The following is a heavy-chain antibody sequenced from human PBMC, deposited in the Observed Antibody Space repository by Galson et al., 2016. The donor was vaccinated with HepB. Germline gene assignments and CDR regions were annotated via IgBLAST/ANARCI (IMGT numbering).Heavy chain of an antibody. CDR3: ANYLGYGSGRPGYFHS. D-gene: IGHD3-10*01. Sequence: SLRLSCAASGFTFSSYAMSWVRPSPGKGLEWVSDIRAASNTYYTDSVKGRCTISRDNSKTTLYLEMNSLRVEDTAVYFCANYLGYGSGRPGYFHSWGQGTLVTVSP. V-gene: IGHV3-23*01. CDR1: GFTFSSYA. J-gene: IGHJ4*02. CDR2: IRAASNT.